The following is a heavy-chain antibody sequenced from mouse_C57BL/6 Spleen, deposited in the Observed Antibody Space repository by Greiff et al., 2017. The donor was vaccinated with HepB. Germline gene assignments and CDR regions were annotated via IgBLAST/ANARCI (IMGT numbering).Heavy chain of an antibody. D-gene: IGHD3-2*02. CDR3: ARDSSVHFDY. CDR1: GYAFSSSW. J-gene: IGHJ2*01. Sequence: VKLMESGPELVKPGASVKISCKASGYAFSSSWMNWVKQRPGKGLEWIGRIYPGDGDTNYNGKFKGKATLTADKSSSTAYMQLSSLTSEDSAVYFCARDSSVHFDYWGQGTTLTVSS. V-gene: IGHV1-82*01. CDR2: IYPGDGDT.